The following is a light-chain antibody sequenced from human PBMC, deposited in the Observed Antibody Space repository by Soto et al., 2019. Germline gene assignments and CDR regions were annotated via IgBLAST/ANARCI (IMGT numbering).Light chain of an antibody. CDR2: GTS. CDR3: QQRRNWPS. Sequence: EIVMTQCPATLSVSPGGRATVSCRASQSVISRYLAWYQQKPGQAPRLLIYGTSNRATGIPDRFIVSGSATEFPLPISRLEPEDFAVDDCQQRRNWPSFGQGTRLEIK. V-gene: IGKV3D-20*02. CDR1: QSVISRY. J-gene: IGKJ5*01.